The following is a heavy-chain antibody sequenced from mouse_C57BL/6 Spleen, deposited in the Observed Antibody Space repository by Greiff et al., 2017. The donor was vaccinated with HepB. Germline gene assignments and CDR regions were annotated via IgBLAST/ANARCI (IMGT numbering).Heavy chain of an antibody. D-gene: IGHD1-1*01. CDR3: ARNYGSSYRKYFDY. Sequence: VKLQESGAELARPGASVKLSCKASGYTFTSYGISWVKQRTGQGLEWIGEIYPRSGNTYYNEKFKGKATLTADKSSSTAYMELRSLTSEDSAVYFCARNYGSSYRKYFDYWGQGTTLTVSS. V-gene: IGHV1-81*01. CDR2: IYPRSGNT. CDR1: GYTFTSYG. J-gene: IGHJ2*01.